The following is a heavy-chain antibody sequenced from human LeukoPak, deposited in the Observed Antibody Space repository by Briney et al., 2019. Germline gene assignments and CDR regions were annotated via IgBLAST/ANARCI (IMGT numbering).Heavy chain of an antibody. CDR1: GFTFADFT. D-gene: IGHD6-19*01. J-gene: IGHJ4*02. CDR3: TRGSGRYVMVDW. CDR2: IRSNVYGGTT. Sequence: QTGGSLRLSCTASGFTFADFTVSWFRQSPGQGLEWVGFIRSNVYGGTTEHAASVEARFTISRDDSNSIAYLQMNSLKTEDTAVYYCTRGSGRYVMVDWWGQGTLVTVSS. V-gene: IGHV3-49*03.